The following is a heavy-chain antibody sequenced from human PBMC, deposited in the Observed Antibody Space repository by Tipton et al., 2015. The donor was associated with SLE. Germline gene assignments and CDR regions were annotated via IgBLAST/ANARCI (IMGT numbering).Heavy chain of an antibody. J-gene: IGHJ6*03. D-gene: IGHD1-1*01. Sequence: TLSLTCTVSGGSISSYYWSWIRQPPGKGLEWIGYIYYSGSTNYNPSLKSRVTISVDTSKNQFSLQLNSVTPEDTAVYYCARGDSNSNYYYYYMDVWGKGTTVTDSS. V-gene: IGHV4-59*12. CDR1: GGSISSYY. CDR3: ARGDSNSNYYYYYMDV. CDR2: IYYSGST.